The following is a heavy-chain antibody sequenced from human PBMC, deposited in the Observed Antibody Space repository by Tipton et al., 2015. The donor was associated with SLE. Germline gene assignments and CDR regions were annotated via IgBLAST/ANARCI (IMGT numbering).Heavy chain of an antibody. Sequence: TLSLTCVVSGAPISTLGYYWGWVRPAPGKGLDWIGSGDYRGDTQYNPSLKSRVTISLDTSRTQFSPKLSSGTAADTAVYYCARDGRGYCDNGGCSEYHWFDPWGQGTLVTVSS. CDR3: ARDGRGYCDNGGCSEYHWFDP. CDR2: GDYRGDT. D-gene: IGHD2-8*01. J-gene: IGHJ5*02. CDR1: GAPISTLGYY. V-gene: IGHV4-39*07.